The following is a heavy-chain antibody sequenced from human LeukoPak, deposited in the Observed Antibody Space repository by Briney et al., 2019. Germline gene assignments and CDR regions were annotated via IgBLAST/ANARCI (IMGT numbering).Heavy chain of an antibody. CDR2: ISSSGST. CDR3: ARGPYSYDSSGAFDI. D-gene: IGHD3-22*01. V-gene: IGHV4-61*02. CDR1: GGSISSGDYY. J-gene: IGHJ3*02. Sequence: SETLSLTCTVSGGSISSGDYYWSWIRQPAGKGLEWIGRISSSGSTNYNPSLKSRVTISVDTSKNQFSLKLSSVTAADTAVYFCARGPYSYDSSGAFDIWGQGTMVTVSS.